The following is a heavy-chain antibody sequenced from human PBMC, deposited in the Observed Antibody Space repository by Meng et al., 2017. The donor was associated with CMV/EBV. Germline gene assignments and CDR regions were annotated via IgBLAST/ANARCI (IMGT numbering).Heavy chain of an antibody. CDR1: GGSISSSSYY. D-gene: IGHD6-13*01. J-gene: IGHJ4*02. Sequence: SETLSLTCTVSGGSISSSSYYWGWIRQPPGKGLEWIGSIYYSGSTYYNPSLKSRVTISVDTSKNQFSLKLSSVTAADTAVYYCAREPLGSSWSPLHFDYWGQGTLVTVSS. V-gene: IGHV4-39*07. CDR3: AREPLGSSWSPLHFDY. CDR2: IYYSGST.